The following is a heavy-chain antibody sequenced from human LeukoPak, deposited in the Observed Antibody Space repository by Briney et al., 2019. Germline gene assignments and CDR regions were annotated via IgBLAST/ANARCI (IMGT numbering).Heavy chain of an antibody. CDR1: GFTFSSYG. CDR3: ARGYRNYFDY. V-gene: IGHV3-20*04. D-gene: IGHD2-2*02. J-gene: IGHJ4*02. CDR2: INWNGAST. Sequence: PGGSLRLSCAASGFTFSSYGMSWVRQAPGKGLEWVSGINWNGASTGYADSVKGRFTISRDNAKNSLYLQIHSLRAEDTALYYCARGYRNYFDYWGQGTLVTVSS.